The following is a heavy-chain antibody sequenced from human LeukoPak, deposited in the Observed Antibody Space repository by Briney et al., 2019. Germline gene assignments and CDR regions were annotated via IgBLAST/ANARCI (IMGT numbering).Heavy chain of an antibody. D-gene: IGHD6-19*01. CDR1: GFTFSDYY. Sequence: PGGSLRLSCAASGFTFSDYYMSWIRQAPGKGLEWVSYISSGSSYTNYADSVKGRFTISRGNAKNSLYLRMNSLRAEDTAVYYCARDRRIAVTEVFDYWGQGTLVTVSS. V-gene: IGHV3-11*05. CDR2: ISSGSSYT. CDR3: ARDRRIAVTEVFDY. J-gene: IGHJ4*02.